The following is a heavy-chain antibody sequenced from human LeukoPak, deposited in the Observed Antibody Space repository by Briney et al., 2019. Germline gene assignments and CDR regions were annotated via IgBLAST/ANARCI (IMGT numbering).Heavy chain of an antibody. J-gene: IGHJ4*02. D-gene: IGHD4-17*01. V-gene: IGHV1-2*02. Sequence: ASVKVSCKASGYTFTGYYMHWVRQAPGQGLEWMGWINPNSGGTNYAQKLQGRVTMTTDTSTSTAYMELRSLRSDDTAVYYCARDLVGLGGYGDYGLYYFDYWGQGTLVTVSS. CDR3: ARDLVGLGGYGDYGLYYFDY. CDR2: INPNSGGT. CDR1: GYTFTGYY.